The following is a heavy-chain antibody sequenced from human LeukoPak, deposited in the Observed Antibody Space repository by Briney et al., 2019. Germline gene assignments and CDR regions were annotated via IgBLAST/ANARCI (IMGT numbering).Heavy chain of an antibody. CDR1: GFTFSSYW. V-gene: IGHV3-7*01. CDR2: IKQDGSEK. CDR3: ARQPSKDYDFWSGYQYYFDY. D-gene: IGHD3-3*01. J-gene: IGHJ4*02. Sequence: GGSLRLSCAASGFTFSSYWMSWVRQAPGKGLEWVANIKQDGSEKYYVDSVKGRFTISRDNAKNSLYLQMNSLRAEDTAVYYCARQPSKDYDFWSGYQYYFDYWGQGTLVTVSS.